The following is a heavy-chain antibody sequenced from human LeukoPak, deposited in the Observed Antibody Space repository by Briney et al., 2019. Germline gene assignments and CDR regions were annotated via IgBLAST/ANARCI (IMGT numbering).Heavy chain of an antibody. Sequence: GRSLRLSCAASGVTFSSYGMHWVRQDPGKGLEWVAVISYDGSNKYYADSVKGRFTISRDNSKNTLYLQMNSLRAEDTAVYYCARVLRPVVVLPPGDYWGQGALVTASS. CDR2: ISYDGSNK. D-gene: IGHD3-22*01. CDR1: GVTFSSYG. V-gene: IGHV3-30*03. CDR3: ARVLRPVVVLPPGDY. J-gene: IGHJ4*02.